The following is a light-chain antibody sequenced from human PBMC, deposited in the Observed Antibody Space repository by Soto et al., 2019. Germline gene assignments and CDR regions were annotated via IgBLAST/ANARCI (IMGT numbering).Light chain of an antibody. CDR1: SSDIGGYKY. V-gene: IGLV2-14*01. Sequence: QSVLTQPASVSGSPGQSITISCTGTSSDIGGYKYVSWYQQHPGKAPKLMIYEVTYRPSGVSDRFSGSKSGNTASLTVSGLQAEDEADYYCSSYTSSGTLYVFGTVTKVTVL. J-gene: IGLJ1*01. CDR3: SSYTSSGTLYV. CDR2: EVT.